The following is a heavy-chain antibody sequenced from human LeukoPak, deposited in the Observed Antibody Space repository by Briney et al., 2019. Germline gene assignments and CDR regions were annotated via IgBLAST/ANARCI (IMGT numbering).Heavy chain of an antibody. CDR2: ISSSSYI. Sequence: GGSLRLFCAASGFTFSSYSMNWVRQAPGKGLEWVSSISSSSYIYYADSVKGRFTISRDNVKNSLYLQMNSLRAEDTAMYYCAREGFLEWLAYDYWGQGTLVTVSS. D-gene: IGHD3-3*01. CDR1: GFTFSSYS. J-gene: IGHJ4*02. V-gene: IGHV3-21*01. CDR3: AREGFLEWLAYDY.